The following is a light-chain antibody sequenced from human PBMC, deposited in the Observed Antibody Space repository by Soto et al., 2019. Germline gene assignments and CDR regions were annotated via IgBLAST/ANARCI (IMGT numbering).Light chain of an antibody. Sequence: EIVLTQSPGTLSVSPGERATLSCRASQSLRSSSLAWYQQRLGQAPRLLIYGASRRATGIPDRFSGSGSGTDFTLTISRLEPEDVAVYYCQQYGSSPLTFGGGTKVEIK. CDR2: GAS. J-gene: IGKJ4*01. CDR1: QSLRSSS. CDR3: QQYGSSPLT. V-gene: IGKV3-20*01.